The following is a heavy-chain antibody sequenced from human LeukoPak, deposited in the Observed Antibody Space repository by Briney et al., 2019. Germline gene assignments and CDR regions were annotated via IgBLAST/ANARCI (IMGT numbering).Heavy chain of an antibody. J-gene: IGHJ4*02. D-gene: IGHD3-22*01. V-gene: IGHV4-34*01. Sequence: SETLSLTCAVYGGSFSGYYWSWIRQPPGKGLEWIGEINHSGSTNYNPSLKSRVTISVDTSKNQFSLKLSSVTAADTAVYYCAGHKYYYDSGGYFHWGQGTLVTVSS. CDR3: AGHKYYYDSGGYFH. CDR2: INHSGST. CDR1: GGSFSGYY.